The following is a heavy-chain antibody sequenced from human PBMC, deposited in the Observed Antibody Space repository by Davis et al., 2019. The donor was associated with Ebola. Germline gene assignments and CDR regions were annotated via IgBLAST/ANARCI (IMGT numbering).Heavy chain of an antibody. CDR2: IYPGDSDT. V-gene: IGHV5-51*01. CDR3: ACHRGRDTAMFDY. J-gene: IGHJ4*02. CDR1: GYTFTTSW. Sequence: GESLKISCKGSGYTFTTSWIGWVRQMHGKGLEWMGIIYPGDSDTRYSPSFQGQVTISADKSISTAYLQWSSLKASDTAMYYCACHRGRDTAMFDYWGQGTLVTVSS. D-gene: IGHD5-18*01.